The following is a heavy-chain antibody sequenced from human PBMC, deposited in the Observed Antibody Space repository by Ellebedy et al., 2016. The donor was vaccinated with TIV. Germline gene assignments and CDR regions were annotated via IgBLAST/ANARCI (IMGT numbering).Heavy chain of an antibody. V-gene: IGHV3-11*04. D-gene: IGHD3-3*01. Sequence: GESLKIPXAASGFTFTDHYMTWVRQAPGKGLEWVSYIAGNGRFTYNADSAEGRFTISRDNAKNVVFLQMNSLRAEDTAVYYCAREGEWLLDYWGQGTLVTVSS. CDR1: GFTFTDHY. CDR2: IAGNGRFT. CDR3: AREGEWLLDY. J-gene: IGHJ4*02.